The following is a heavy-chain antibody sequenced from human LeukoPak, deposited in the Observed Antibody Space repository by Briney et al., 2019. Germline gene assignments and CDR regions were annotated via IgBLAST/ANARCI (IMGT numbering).Heavy chain of an antibody. CDR3: ARELRDDFWSGYFVY. Sequence: SVKVSCKASGGTFSSYAISWVRQAPGQGLEWMGGIIPIFGTANYAQKFQGRVTITADESTSTAYMELSSLRSEDTAVYYCARELRDDFWSGYFVYWGQGTLVTVSS. V-gene: IGHV1-69*13. CDR1: GGTFSSYA. D-gene: IGHD3-3*01. CDR2: IIPIFGTA. J-gene: IGHJ4*02.